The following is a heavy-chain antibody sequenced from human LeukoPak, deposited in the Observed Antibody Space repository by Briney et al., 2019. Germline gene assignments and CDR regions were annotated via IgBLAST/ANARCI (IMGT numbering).Heavy chain of an antibody. CDR1: GYTFTSYD. Sequence: GASVKVSCKASGYTFTSYDINWVRQATGQGLEWMGWMNPNSGNTGYAQKSQGRVTMTRNTSISTAYMELSSLRSEDTAVYYCARVPIFGVVRAFDIWGQGTMVTVSS. D-gene: IGHD3-3*01. CDR2: MNPNSGNT. J-gene: IGHJ3*02. V-gene: IGHV1-8*01. CDR3: ARVPIFGVVRAFDI.